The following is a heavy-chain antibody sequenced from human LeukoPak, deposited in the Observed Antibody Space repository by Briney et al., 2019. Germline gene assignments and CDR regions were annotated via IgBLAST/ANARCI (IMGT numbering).Heavy chain of an antibody. J-gene: IGHJ4*02. CDR3: ASPGYSYGYRFDY. V-gene: IGHV3-23*01. CDR2: ISGSGGST. D-gene: IGHD5-18*01. CDR1: GFTFGDYA. Sequence: GGSLRLSCTASGFTFGDYAMSWVRQAPGKGLEWVSAISGSGGSTYYADSVKGRFTISRDNSKNTLYLQMNSLRAEDTAVYYCASPGYSYGYRFDYWGQGTLVTVSS.